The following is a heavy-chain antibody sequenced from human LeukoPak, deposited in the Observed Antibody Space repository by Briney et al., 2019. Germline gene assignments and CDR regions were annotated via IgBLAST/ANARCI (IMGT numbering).Heavy chain of an antibody. CDR3: ARGPPWFGEQHAFDI. CDR1: GFTFSSYS. J-gene: IGHJ3*02. Sequence: GGSLRLSCAASGFTFSSYSMNWVRQAPGKWLEWVSYISSGSRAIYYAGSVKGRFTISRDNAKNSLYLQMNSLRAEDTAVYYCARGPPWFGEQHAFDIWGQGTMVTVSS. D-gene: IGHD3-10*01. V-gene: IGHV3-48*04. CDR2: ISSGSRAI.